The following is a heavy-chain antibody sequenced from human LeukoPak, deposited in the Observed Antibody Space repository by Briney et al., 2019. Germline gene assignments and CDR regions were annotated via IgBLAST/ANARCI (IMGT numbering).Heavy chain of an antibody. CDR2: ITDSGST. CDR3: ARRPRNSGSDDGPSGLDY. V-gene: IGHV4-34*01. J-gene: IGHJ4*02. D-gene: IGHD1-26*01. Sequence: QPSETLSLTCAVYGESFSGYYWTWIRQPPGKGREWIGEITDSGSTNYNPSLKSRVTISVDTSKSQFSLKLSSVTAADTAVYYCARRPRNSGSDDGPSGLDYWGQGTLVTVSS. CDR1: GESFSGYY.